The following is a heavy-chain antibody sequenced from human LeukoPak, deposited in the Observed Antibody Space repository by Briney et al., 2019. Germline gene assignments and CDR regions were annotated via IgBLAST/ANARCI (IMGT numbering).Heavy chain of an antibody. CDR2: ISGSGGST. D-gene: IGHD3-10*01. CDR3: ARDSLSSNYKMGFDY. CDR1: GFTFSSYA. J-gene: IGHJ4*02. V-gene: IGHV3-23*01. Sequence: GGSLRLSCAASGFTFSSYAMSWVRQAPGKGLEWVSAISGSGGSTYYADSVKGRFTISRDNSKNTLYLQMNSLRAEDTAVYYCARDSLSSNYKMGFDYWGQGTLVTVSS.